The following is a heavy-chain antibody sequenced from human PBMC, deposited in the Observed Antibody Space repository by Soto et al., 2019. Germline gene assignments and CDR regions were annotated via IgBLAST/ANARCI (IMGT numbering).Heavy chain of an antibody. Sequence: SETLSLTCTVSGGSISSYYWSWIRQPPGKGLEWIGEINHSGSTNYNPSLKSRVTISVDTSKNQFSLKLSSVTAADTAVYYCARGKGRRRSSSWYQSYGMDVWGQGTTVTVSS. D-gene: IGHD6-13*01. CDR3: ARGKGRRRSSSWYQSYGMDV. CDR1: GGSISSYY. J-gene: IGHJ6*02. V-gene: IGHV4-34*01. CDR2: INHSGST.